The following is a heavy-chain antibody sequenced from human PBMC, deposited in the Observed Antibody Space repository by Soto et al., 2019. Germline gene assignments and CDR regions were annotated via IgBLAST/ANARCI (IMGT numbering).Heavy chain of an antibody. V-gene: IGHV1-2*04. CDR3: ARERVGATATLYDYCFYMDV. D-gene: IGHD5-12*01. CDR2: INPNGGVT. CDR1: GDTFNDYY. J-gene: IGHJ6*03. Sequence: QVQLVQSGAEVKKPGASVTVSCRSSGDTFNDYYIHWVRQAPGQGLEWMGWINPNGGVTKYAQKFQGWVTMTRDTSIRTVYMQMSRLRSDGTAVYYCARERVGATATLYDYCFYMDVWGTGTTVTVSS.